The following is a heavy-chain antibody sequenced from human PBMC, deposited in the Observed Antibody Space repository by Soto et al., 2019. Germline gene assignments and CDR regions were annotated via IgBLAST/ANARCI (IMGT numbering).Heavy chain of an antibody. Sequence: QVQLQESGPGLVKPSQTLSLTCTVSGGSITSGDHYWSWIRQTPGKGLEWIGHIFYNGITDYNPSLKSRVTMSVDTSKNQFSLKLNSVTAADTSVYYCARQIRFAPGYYFDYWGQGTLLTVSS. CDR1: GGSITSGDHY. V-gene: IGHV4-30-4*01. CDR3: ARQIRFAPGYYFDY. D-gene: IGHD3-3*01. CDR2: IFYNGIT. J-gene: IGHJ4*02.